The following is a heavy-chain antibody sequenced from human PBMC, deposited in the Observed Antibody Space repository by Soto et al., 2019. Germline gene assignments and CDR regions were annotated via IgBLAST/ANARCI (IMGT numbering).Heavy chain of an antibody. J-gene: IGHJ4*02. CDR1: GFTLSDNW. CDR3: VRAPEQRPFDY. Sequence: EMQLVESGGGLVQPGGSLRLSCAASGFTLSDNWIHWVRRVPGKGLVWVSRTNSDGSSVTYADSVKGRFTLSRDNAKYTWFLQMDSLRVEDTAMYYCVRAPEQRPFDYWGQGTLVTVSS. D-gene: IGHD6-25*01. CDR2: TNSDGSSV. V-gene: IGHV3-74*03.